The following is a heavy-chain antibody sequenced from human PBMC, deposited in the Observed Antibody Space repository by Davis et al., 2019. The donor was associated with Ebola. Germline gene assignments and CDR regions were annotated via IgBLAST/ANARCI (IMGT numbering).Heavy chain of an antibody. CDR3: ATTQWLREFDN. J-gene: IGHJ4*02. Sequence: GGSLRLSCTASGFTVSSNHMSWVRQAPGKGLEWVSVIYDQSTAYADAVRGRFIISRDKSNNPLYLEMSSLRVDDTAVYYCATTQWLREFDNWGQGTLVTVSS. D-gene: IGHD6-19*01. CDR2: IYDQST. V-gene: IGHV3-53*05. CDR1: GFTVSSNH.